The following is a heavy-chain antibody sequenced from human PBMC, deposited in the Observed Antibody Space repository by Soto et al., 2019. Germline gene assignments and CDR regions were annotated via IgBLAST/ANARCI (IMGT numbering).Heavy chain of an antibody. CDR1: GFSLSTSGVG. D-gene: IGHD3-22*01. Sequence: ASGPTLVNPTQTLTLTCTFSGFSLSTSGVGVGWIRQPPGKALEWLALIYWNDDKRYSPSLKSRLTITKDTSKNQVVLTMTNMDPVDTATYYCAHPDSSWLLHASGYFDYWGQGTLVTVSS. V-gene: IGHV2-5*01. CDR3: AHPDSSWLLHASGYFDY. CDR2: IYWNDDK. J-gene: IGHJ4*02.